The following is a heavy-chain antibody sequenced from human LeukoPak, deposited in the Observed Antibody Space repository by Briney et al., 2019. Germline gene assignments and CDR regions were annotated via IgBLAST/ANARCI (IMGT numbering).Heavy chain of an antibody. Sequence: ASVKVSCKASGYTFTGYYMHWVRQAPGQGLEWMGWINPNSGGTNHAQKFQGRVTMTRDTSISTAYMELSRLRSDDTTVYYCARDLVVVTAISWFDPWGQGTLVTVSS. D-gene: IGHD2-21*02. CDR1: GYTFTGYY. CDR3: ARDLVVVTAISWFDP. J-gene: IGHJ5*02. CDR2: INPNSGGT. V-gene: IGHV1-2*02.